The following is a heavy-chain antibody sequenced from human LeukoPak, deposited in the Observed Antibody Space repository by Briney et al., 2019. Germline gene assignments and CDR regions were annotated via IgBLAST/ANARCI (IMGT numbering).Heavy chain of an antibody. D-gene: IGHD6-13*01. J-gene: IGHJ4*02. CDR1: GFVFDDHT. Sequence: GGSLRLSCATSGFVFDDHTMHWVRQLPGKGLEWLSVISWEGSTTYYADSVKDRFTISRDTSNHSLYLQMNSVRTEDTALYYCAKARSSSWSYLESWGQGTLVTVSS. CDR3: AKARSSSWSYLES. CDR2: ISWEGSTT. V-gene: IGHV3-43*01.